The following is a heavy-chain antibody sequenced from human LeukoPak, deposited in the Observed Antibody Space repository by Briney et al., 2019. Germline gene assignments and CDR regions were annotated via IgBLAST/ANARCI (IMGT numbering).Heavy chain of an antibody. V-gene: IGHV4-59*12. J-gene: IGHJ4*02. CDR3: ARTAYGDYGDY. CDR1: GGSISSYY. CDR2: IYYSGST. D-gene: IGHD4-17*01. Sequence: SETLSLTCTVSGGSISSYYWSWIRQPPGKGLEWIGYIYYSGSTNYNPSLKSRVTISVDTSKNQFSLKLSSVTAADTAVYYCARTAYGDYGDYWGQGTLVTVSS.